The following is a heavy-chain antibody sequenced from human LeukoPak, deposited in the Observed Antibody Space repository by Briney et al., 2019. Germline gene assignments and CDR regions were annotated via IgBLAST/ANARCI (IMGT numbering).Heavy chain of an antibody. V-gene: IGHV3-23*01. J-gene: IGHJ4*02. D-gene: IGHD1-7*01. CDR3: AKDLYNWNYLFEY. Sequence: GGTLRLSCAASGFSFSTCGMGWVRQAPGEGLEWVSSISGSGDSTYYADSVKGRFTISRDNSKNTFYLQMNSLRADDTALYYCAKDLYNWNYLFEYWGQGTLVAVSS. CDR2: ISGSGDST. CDR1: GFSFSTCG.